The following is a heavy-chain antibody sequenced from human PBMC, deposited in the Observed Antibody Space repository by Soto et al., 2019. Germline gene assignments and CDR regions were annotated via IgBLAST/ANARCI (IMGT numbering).Heavy chain of an antibody. CDR3: AASIFYYGMDV. CDR2: IYPGDSDT. J-gene: IGHJ6*02. V-gene: IGHV5-51*07. CDR1: GYTFTNYW. Sequence: AGESLKISCKGSGYTFTNYWIGWVHQMPGKGPEWMGIIYPGDSDTKYNPSFQGQVTISADKSITTTYLQWSSLKASDTAIYYCAASIFYYGMDVWGQGTTVTVSS.